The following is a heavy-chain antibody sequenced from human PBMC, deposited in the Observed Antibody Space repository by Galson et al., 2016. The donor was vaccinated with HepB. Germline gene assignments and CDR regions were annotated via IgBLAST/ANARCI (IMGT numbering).Heavy chain of an antibody. CDR1: GFTFDDYS. CDR2: ISWNSGTT. CDR3: VKSVSYSGTKTDLDF. D-gene: IGHD1-26*01. J-gene: IGHJ4*02. V-gene: IGHV3-9*01. Sequence: SLRLSCAASGFTFDDYSFCWVRLAPGKGLEWVSGISWNSGTTDYADSVRGRFTISRDNAKKSLYLQMNSLTTEDTAIYYCVKSVSYSGTKTDLDFWGQGTLVTVSS.